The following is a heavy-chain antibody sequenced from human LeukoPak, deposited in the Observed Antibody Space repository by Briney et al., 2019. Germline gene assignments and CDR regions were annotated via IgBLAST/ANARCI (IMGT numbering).Heavy chain of an antibody. D-gene: IGHD3-9*01. CDR3: ARGPLSGYYDILTGYYSGFDY. V-gene: IGHV4-34*01. CDR1: GGSFSGYY. Sequence: TSETLSLTCAVYGGSFSGYYWSWIRQPPGKGLEWIGEINHSGSTNYNPSLKSRVTISVDTSKNQFSLKLSSVTAADTAVYYCARGPLSGYYDILTGYYSGFDYWGQGTLVTVSS. CDR2: INHSGST. J-gene: IGHJ4*02.